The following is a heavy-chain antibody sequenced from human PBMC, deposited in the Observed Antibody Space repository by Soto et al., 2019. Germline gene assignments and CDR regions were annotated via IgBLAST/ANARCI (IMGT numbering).Heavy chain of an antibody. D-gene: IGHD4-4*01. CDR2: ISYSGST. CDR1: GGSINSGGYY. CDR3: AREPTGKPRYYYYGMDV. Sequence: QVQLQESGPGLVKPSQTLSLTCTVSGGSINSGGYYWSWIRQLPGKGLEWIGHISYSGSTYYNPSLRSRVTISADSLKRELSLKVSSVTAADTAVYFCAREPTGKPRYYYYGMDVWGQGTTVSVSS. V-gene: IGHV4-31*03. J-gene: IGHJ6*02.